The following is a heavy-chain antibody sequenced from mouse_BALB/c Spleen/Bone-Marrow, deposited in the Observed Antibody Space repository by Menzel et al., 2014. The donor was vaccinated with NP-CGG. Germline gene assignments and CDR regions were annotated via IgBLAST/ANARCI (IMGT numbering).Heavy chain of an antibody. CDR1: GYTFTSYW. Sequence: QVQLQQPGAELARPGASVKLSCKASGYTFTSYWMQWVKQRPGQGLEWIGAIYPGDGDTRYTQKFKGKATLTADKSSSTAYMQLSSLASEDSAVYYCAGGDPFDYWGQGTTLTVSS. J-gene: IGHJ2*01. CDR3: AGGDPFDY. CDR2: IYPGDGDT. V-gene: IGHV1-87*01.